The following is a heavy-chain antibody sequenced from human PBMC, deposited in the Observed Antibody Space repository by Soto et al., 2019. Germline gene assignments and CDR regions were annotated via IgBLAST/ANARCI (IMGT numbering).Heavy chain of an antibody. D-gene: IGHD2-21*01. CDR1: GGSISPYY. CDR3: ARWCGGDSCAYAFDI. CDR2: IYHSGTT. J-gene: IGHJ3*02. V-gene: IGHV4-59*01. Sequence: QVQLQESGPGLVKPSETLSLTCTVSGGSISPYYWSWIRQPPGKGLEWIGYIYHSGTTNYNPSLKSRLTISVDTSKNQFSRKLSSVTAADTAVYYGARWCGGDSCAYAFDIWGQGTLVTVSS.